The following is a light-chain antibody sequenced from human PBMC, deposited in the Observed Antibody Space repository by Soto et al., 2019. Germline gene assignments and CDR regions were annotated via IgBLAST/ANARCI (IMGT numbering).Light chain of an antibody. CDR1: QSISSY. V-gene: IGKV1-39*01. CDR2: AAS. CDR3: QKSYSTPRT. J-gene: IGKJ1*01. Sequence: DIQMTQSPSSLSASVGDRVTITCRASQSISSYLNWYQQKPGKAPKLLIYAASSLQSGVPSRFSGSGSGTDFTLTISSLQPEDFATYYCQKSYSTPRTCGQGTKGDIK.